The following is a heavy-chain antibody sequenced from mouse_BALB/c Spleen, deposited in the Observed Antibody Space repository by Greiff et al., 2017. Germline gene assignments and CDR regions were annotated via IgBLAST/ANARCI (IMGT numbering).Heavy chain of an antibody. J-gene: IGHJ2*01. CDR2: INPYNDGT. V-gene: IGHV1-14*01. D-gene: IGHD2-14*01. Sequence: VQLQQSGPELVKPGASVKMSCKASGYTFTSYVMHWVKQKPGQGLEWIGYINPYNDGTKYNEKFKGKATLTSDKSSSTAYMELSSLTSEDSAVYYGASSGYRCDDLRYLDYWGQGTTLTVSS. CDR1: GYTFTSYV. CDR3: ASSGYRCDDLRYLDY.